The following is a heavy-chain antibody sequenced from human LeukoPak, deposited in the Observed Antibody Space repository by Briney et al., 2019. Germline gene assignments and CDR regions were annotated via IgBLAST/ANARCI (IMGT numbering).Heavy chain of an antibody. J-gene: IGHJ3*02. CDR2: IKQDGSEK. CDR3: ARRVSGKGAFDI. CDR1: GFTFSSHW. Sequence: GGSLRLSCAASGFTFSSHWMSWVRQAPGKGLEWVANIKQDGSEKYYVDSVKGRFTISRDNAKNSLYLQMNSLRAEDTAVYYCARRVSGKGAFDIWGQGTMVTVSS. V-gene: IGHV3-7*01.